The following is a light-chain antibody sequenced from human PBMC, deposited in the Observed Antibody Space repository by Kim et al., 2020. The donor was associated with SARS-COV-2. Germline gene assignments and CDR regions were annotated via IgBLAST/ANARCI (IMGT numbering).Light chain of an antibody. CDR2: DAS. CDR3: QQYDNLPRGT. V-gene: IGKV1-33*01. J-gene: IGKJ2*01. CDR1: QDISNY. Sequence: DIQMTQSPSSLSASVGDRVTITCQASQDISNYLNWYQQKPGKAPKLLIYDASNLETGVPSRFSGSGSGTDFTFTISSLQPEDIATHYCQQYDNLPRGTFGQGTKLEI.